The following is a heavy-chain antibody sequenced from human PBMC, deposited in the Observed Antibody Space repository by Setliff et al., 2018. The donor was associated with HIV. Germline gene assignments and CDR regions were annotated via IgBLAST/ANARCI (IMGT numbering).Heavy chain of an antibody. Sequence: SETLSLTCTVSGGSIISSTYFWGWIRQPPGKGLEWIGYIFYSGSSNYNPSLKSRVTMSVDTSKNQFSLNLTSVTAADTAVYYCARDRGSYNFWSGLARGDNWFDPWGQGTLVTVSS. D-gene: IGHD3-3*01. CDR1: GGSIISSTYF. CDR3: ARDRGSYNFWSGLARGDNWFDP. CDR2: IFYSGSS. V-gene: IGHV4-61*01. J-gene: IGHJ5*02.